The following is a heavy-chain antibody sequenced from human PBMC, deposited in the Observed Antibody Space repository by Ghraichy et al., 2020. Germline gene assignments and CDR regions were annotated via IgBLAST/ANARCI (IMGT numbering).Heavy chain of an antibody. D-gene: IGHD3-9*01. CDR1: GFRFSGYS. V-gene: IGHV3-48*01. CDR2: ITNSGSSI. Sequence: GGSLRLSCAASGFRFSGYSMNWVRQAPGKGLEWVSYITNSGSSIYYAESVKGRFTISRDNAKNSLYLQMNSLRAEDTAVYYCARDPTDYDILTGYIFAQHQYYFDYWGQGVLVTVSS. CDR3: ARDPTDYDILTGYIFAQHQYYFDY. J-gene: IGHJ4*02.